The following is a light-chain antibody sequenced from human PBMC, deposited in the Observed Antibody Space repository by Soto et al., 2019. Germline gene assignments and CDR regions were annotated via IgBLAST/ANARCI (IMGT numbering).Light chain of an antibody. CDR2: DAS. J-gene: IGKJ1*01. CDR1: QSVRTN. Sequence: IAMTQSPVPLSVSPGQRASLSCRASQSVRTNVAWYQQKLGQAPRLLIYDASTRAPGIPARFSGSGSGTDFTLTIDSLQSEDFAVYYCLQYNNWPKTLGQGTKVDIK. CDR3: LQYNNWPKT. V-gene: IGKV3-15*01.